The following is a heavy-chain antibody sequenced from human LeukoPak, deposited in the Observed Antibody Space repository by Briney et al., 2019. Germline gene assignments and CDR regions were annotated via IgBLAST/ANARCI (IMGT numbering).Heavy chain of an antibody. CDR1: GFTFSTYW. Sequence: GGSLRLSCAASGFTFSTYWMHWVRHGPGKGLEWVSRITSDGSSRSHADSVKDRFIISRDNAKNTLYLQMNSLRVDDTAVYYRARGGSAVLESWGQGSQVAVSS. J-gene: IGHJ5*02. CDR2: ITSDGSSR. V-gene: IGHV3-74*01. CDR3: ARGGSAVLES. D-gene: IGHD6-25*01.